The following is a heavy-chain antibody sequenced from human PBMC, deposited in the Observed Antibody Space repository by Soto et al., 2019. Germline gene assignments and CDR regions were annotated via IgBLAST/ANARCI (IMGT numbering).Heavy chain of an antibody. CDR2: IWSDGSNK. Sequence: QVQLVESGGGVVQPGRSLRLSCAASGFTFSSFGMHWVRQAPGKGLEWVAFIWSDGSNKYYVDSVKGRFAISRDSSKNTVYLQMNILRSEDTAVYYCARDGQQTSPYSLDVWGQGTMVIVSS. V-gene: IGHV3-33*01. J-gene: IGHJ3*01. D-gene: IGHD6-13*01. CDR3: ARDGQQTSPYSLDV. CDR1: GFTFSSFG.